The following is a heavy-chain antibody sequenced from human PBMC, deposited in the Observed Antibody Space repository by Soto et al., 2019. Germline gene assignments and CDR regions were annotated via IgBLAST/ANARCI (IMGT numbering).Heavy chain of an antibody. CDR1: GGSFSNPS. CDR2: ILPIFGTT. D-gene: IGHD6-6*01. Sequence: GASVKVSCKASGGSFSNPSFSWVRQAPGQGLQWMGGILPIFGTTKYAQRFQGRVTITADESTSTAYMEVSSLRSDDTGVYYCARVLESKYSSSSGWFDPWGPGTLVTVSS. CDR3: ARVLESKYSSSSGWFDP. V-gene: IGHV1-69*13. J-gene: IGHJ5*02.